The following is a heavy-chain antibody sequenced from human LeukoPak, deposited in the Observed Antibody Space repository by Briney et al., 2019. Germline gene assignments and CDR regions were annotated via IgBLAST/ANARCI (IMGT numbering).Heavy chain of an antibody. V-gene: IGHV1-18*01. Sequence: GASVKVSCKASGGTFSSYAISWVRQAPGQGLEWMGWISAYNGNTNYAQKLQGRVTMTTDTSTSTAYMELRSLRSDDTAVYYCARDLKDIAVAGMVDYYYYYYMDVWGKGTTVTVSS. CDR3: ARDLKDIAVAGMVDYYYYYYMDV. J-gene: IGHJ6*03. CDR1: GGTFSSYA. D-gene: IGHD6-19*01. CDR2: ISAYNGNT.